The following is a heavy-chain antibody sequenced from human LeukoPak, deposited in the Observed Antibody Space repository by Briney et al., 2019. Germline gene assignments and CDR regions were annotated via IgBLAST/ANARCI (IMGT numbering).Heavy chain of an antibody. D-gene: IGHD1-26*01. V-gene: IGHV7-4-1*02. CDR1: GYTFTTYA. CDR3: AREVPGRYYYLLGL. CDR2: INTNTGNP. J-gene: IGHJ3*01. Sequence: ASVKVSCKASGYTFTTYAINWVRQAPGQGLEWMGWINTNTGNPTYAQGFTGRFVFSLDTSVSTAYLQISSLKADDTAVYYCAREVPGRYYYLLGLWGQGTMVTVSS.